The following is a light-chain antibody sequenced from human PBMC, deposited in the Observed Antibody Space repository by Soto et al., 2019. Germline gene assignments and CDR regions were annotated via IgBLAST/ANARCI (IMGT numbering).Light chain of an antibody. CDR1: QGIRNY. CDR3: IQHNTYPLT. Sequence: DIQMTQSPSAMSASVGDRVTITWRASQGIRNYLAWFQQNPGKVPKRLIYAASILQSGVPSRFRDSGSGTEFTLTISSLQPEDFATYYCIQHNTYPLTFGGGTKVEIK. J-gene: IGKJ4*01. CDR2: AAS. V-gene: IGKV1-17*03.